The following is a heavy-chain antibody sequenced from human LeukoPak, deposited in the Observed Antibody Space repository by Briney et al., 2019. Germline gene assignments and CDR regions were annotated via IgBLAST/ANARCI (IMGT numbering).Heavy chain of an antibody. D-gene: IGHD1-26*01. Sequence: GGSLRLSCAASGFTFSSYGMHWVRQAPGKGLEWVAFIRYDGSNKYYADSVKGRFTISRDNSKNTLYLQMNSLRAEDTAVYYCAKGGSVGATTRYFDYWGQGTLVTVSS. CDR3: AKGGSVGATTRYFDY. CDR1: GFTFSSYG. J-gene: IGHJ4*02. CDR2: IRYDGSNK. V-gene: IGHV3-30*02.